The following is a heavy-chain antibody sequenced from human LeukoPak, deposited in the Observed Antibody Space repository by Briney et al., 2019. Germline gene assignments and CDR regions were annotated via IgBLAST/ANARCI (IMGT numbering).Heavy chain of an antibody. J-gene: IGHJ4*02. CDR2: IYSVNT. CDR3: ARTSWNDVPYLDY. Sequence: GGSLRLSCAASGFTFSSYWMSWVRQAPGKGLEWVSFIYSVNTHYSDSVKGRFTISRDNSKNTLYLQMNSLRAEDTAVYYCARTSWNDVPYLDYWGQGTLVTVSS. V-gene: IGHV3-53*01. D-gene: IGHD1-1*01. CDR1: GFTFSSYW.